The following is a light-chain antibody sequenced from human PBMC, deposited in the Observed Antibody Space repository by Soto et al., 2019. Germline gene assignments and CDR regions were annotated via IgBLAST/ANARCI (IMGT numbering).Light chain of an antibody. Sequence: DIQMTQSPSTLSASVGDRVTITCRASQSISNWLAWYQQKAGKAPKLLIYRASSLQSGVPSRFTGSGSGTEFTLTISSLQPDDVATYYCQQYDTYWTFGQGTKVVIK. CDR3: QQYDTYWT. J-gene: IGKJ1*01. CDR1: QSISNW. CDR2: RAS. V-gene: IGKV1-5*03.